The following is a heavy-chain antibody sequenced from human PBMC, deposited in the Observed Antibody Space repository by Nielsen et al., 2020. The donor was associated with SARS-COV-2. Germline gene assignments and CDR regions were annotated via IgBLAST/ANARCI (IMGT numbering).Heavy chain of an antibody. D-gene: IGHD3-3*01. CDR2: INAGNGNT. V-gene: IGHV1-3*01. CDR3: AREVPNSDFWSDLGERPAFDS. Sequence: ASVKVSCKASGYTFTSYVIHWVRQATGQRLEWMGWINAGNGNTEYSQKFQGRVTITRDTSASTAYMDLSSLRSEDTAVYYCAREVPNSDFWSDLGERPAFDSWGQGTLVTVSS. J-gene: IGHJ4*02. CDR1: GYTFTSYV.